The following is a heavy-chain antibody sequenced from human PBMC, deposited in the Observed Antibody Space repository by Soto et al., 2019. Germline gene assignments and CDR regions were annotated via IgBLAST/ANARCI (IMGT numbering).Heavy chain of an antibody. J-gene: IGHJ2*01. CDR2: IYYSGST. Sequence: SETLSLSCTVSGGSISSGDYYWSWIRQPPGKGLEWIGYIYYSGSTYYNPSLKSRVTISVDTSKNQFSLKLSSVTAADTAVYYCARNTVVTRNDPYPPHPYFDLSGRGTLVTVST. CDR1: GGSISSGDYY. V-gene: IGHV4-30-4*01. CDR3: ARNTVVTRNDPYPPHPYFDL. D-gene: IGHD2-21*02.